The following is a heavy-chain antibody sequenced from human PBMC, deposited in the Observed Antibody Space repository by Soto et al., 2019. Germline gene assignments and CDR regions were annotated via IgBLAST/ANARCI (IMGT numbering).Heavy chain of an antibody. J-gene: IGHJ4*02. V-gene: IGHV2-5*02. CDR1: GFSLTSNGMG. Sequence: QITLRESGPPLVQPTETLTLTCTFSGFSLTSNGMGVGWIRQPPGKALEWLALIYWDDDKRSSPSLRSRLTITKDTSKNQVVLTMTDMDPVDTATYYCIHRSSGRHFAYWGQGTLVTVSS. D-gene: IGHD3-22*01. CDR3: IHRSSGRHFAY. CDR2: IYWDDDK.